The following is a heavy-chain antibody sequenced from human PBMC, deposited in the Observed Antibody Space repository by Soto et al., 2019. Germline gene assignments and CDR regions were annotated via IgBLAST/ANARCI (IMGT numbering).Heavy chain of an antibody. J-gene: IGHJ4*02. CDR3: TTSHY. CDR1: GFTLSNAW. Sequence: EVQLVESGGGLVKPGESLRLSCAASGFTLSNAWLSWVRQAPGKGLEWVGRIRAKTDGGTTKYAAPVEGRFTISRDDSENTQYLQMDSLKSEDTAVYYCTTSHYWGQGTLVTVSS. V-gene: IGHV3-15*06. CDR2: IRAKTDGGTT.